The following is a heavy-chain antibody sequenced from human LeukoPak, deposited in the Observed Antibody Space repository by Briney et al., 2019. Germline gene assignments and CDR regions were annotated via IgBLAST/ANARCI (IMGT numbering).Heavy chain of an antibody. V-gene: IGHV4-59*01. Sequence: SETLSLTCAVYGGSFIGYYWSWIRQPPGKGLEWIGYIYYSGSTNYNPSLKSRVTISVDTSKNQFSLKLSSVTAADTAVYYCARGGRDGSQGLFDYWGQGTLVTVSS. J-gene: IGHJ4*02. CDR2: IYYSGST. CDR1: GGSFIGYY. D-gene: IGHD5-24*01. CDR3: ARGGRDGSQGLFDY.